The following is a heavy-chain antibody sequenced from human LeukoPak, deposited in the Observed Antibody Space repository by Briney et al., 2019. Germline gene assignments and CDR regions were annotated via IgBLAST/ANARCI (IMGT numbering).Heavy chain of an antibody. Sequence: GGSLRLSCAASGFTFDDYAMHWVRQAPGKGLEWVSLIRGGGGSTYYADSVKGRFTISRDNSKNSLYLQMNSLRTEDTALYYCAKEYSSSSNYYYYGMDVWGQGTTVTVSS. V-gene: IGHV3-43*02. D-gene: IGHD6-6*01. CDR2: IRGGGGST. J-gene: IGHJ6*02. CDR1: GFTFDDYA. CDR3: AKEYSSSSNYYYYGMDV.